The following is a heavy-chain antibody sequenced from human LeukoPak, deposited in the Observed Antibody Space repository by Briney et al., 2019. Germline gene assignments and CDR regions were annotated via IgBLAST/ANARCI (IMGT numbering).Heavy chain of an antibody. CDR1: GFTFSSYA. CDR3: AKDSSGSDSHY. J-gene: IGHJ4*02. V-gene: IGHV3-23*01. CDR2: ISGSGGST. Sequence: GGSLRLSCAASGFTFSSYAMSWVRQAPVKGLEWVSAISGSGGSTYYADSVKGRFTISRDNSKNTLYLQMNSLRAEDTAVYYCAKDSSGSDSHYWGQGTLVTVSS. D-gene: IGHD6-19*01.